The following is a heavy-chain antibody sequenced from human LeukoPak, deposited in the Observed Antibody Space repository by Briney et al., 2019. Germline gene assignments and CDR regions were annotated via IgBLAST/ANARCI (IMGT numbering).Heavy chain of an antibody. D-gene: IGHD3-22*01. CDR1: GFTFSNYG. J-gene: IGHJ4*02. CDR2: ISYDGSNK. Sequence: PGRSLRLSCAASGFTFSNYGMHWVRQAPGKGLEWVAVISYDGSNKYYADSVKGRVTISRDNSKNTLYLQMNSLRPEDTAVYYCAKGIITMIVVVTVDYWGQGTLVTVSS. V-gene: IGHV3-30*18. CDR3: AKGIITMIVVVTVDY.